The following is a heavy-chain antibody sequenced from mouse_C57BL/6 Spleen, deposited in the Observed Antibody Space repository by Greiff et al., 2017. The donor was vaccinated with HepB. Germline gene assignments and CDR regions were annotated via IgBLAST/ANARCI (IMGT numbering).Heavy chain of an antibody. CDR3: ARQGTAWFAY. J-gene: IGHJ3*01. CDR1: GFTFSSYT. V-gene: IGHV5-9*01. D-gene: IGHD4-1*01. CDR2: ISGGGGNT. Sequence: VQLKESGGGLVKPGGSLKLSCAASGFTFSSYTMSWVRQTPEKRLEWVATISGGGGNTYYPDSVKGRFTISRDNAKNTLYLQMSSLRSEDTALYYCARQGTAWFAYWGQGTLVTVSA.